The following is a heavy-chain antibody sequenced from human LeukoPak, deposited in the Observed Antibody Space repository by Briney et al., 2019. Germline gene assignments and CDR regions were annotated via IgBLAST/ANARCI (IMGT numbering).Heavy chain of an antibody. CDR1: GGSFSGYY. CDR3: ARGQVFDL. Sequence: SETLSLTCAVYGGSFSGYYWSWIRQPPGKGLEWIGEINHSGSTNYNPSLKSRVTISVDTSKNQFSLKLSSVTAADTAVYYCARGQVFDLWGRGTLVTVS. CDR2: INHSGST. V-gene: IGHV4-34*01. J-gene: IGHJ2*01.